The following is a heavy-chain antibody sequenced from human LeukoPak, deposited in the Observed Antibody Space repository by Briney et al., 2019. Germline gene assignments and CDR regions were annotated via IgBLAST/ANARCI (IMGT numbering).Heavy chain of an antibody. D-gene: IGHD2-21*02. CDR1: GFTFSNAW. V-gene: IGHV3-15*01. CDR2: IKSKSDAGTT. Sequence: GGSLRLSCAASGFTFSNAWMSWVRQAPGKGLEWVGRIKSKSDAGTTDYAAPVKGRFTISRDDSKNTLYLQMNSLKIEDTAVYCCIADLGRLRYCDDDCYYFDFWGLGTLVTVSS. CDR3: IADLGRLRYCDDDCYYFDF. J-gene: IGHJ4*02.